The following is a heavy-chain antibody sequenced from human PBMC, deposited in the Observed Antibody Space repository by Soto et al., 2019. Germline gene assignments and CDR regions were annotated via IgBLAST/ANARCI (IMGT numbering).Heavy chain of an antibody. Sequence: QVQLVQSGAEVKKPGASVKVSCKASGYTFTSYAMHCVRQAPGQRLDWMGWINAGNGNTKYSQKFQGRVTITRDTSASTSYMELSCLRSEDTAVYYCARDVGATGDWGQGTLVTVSS. D-gene: IGHD1-26*01. J-gene: IGHJ4*02. CDR3: ARDVGATGD. V-gene: IGHV1-3*01. CDR2: INAGNGNT. CDR1: GYTFTSYA.